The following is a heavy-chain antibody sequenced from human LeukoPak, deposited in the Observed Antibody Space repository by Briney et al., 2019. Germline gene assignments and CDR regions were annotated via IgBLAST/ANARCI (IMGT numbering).Heavy chain of an antibody. CDR1: GFTFDDYT. Sequence: PGGSLRLSCAASGFTFDDYTMHWVRQAPGKGLEWVSLISWDGGSTNYADSVKGRFTVSRDNAKNSLYLQMNSLRAEDTAVYYCARDKHGSWFDYWGQGTLVTVSS. V-gene: IGHV3-43*01. D-gene: IGHD3-10*01. CDR3: ARDKHGSWFDY. CDR2: ISWDGGST. J-gene: IGHJ4*02.